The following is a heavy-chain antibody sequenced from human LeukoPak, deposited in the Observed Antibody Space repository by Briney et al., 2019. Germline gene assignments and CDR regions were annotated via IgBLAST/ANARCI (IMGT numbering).Heavy chain of an antibody. CDR2: INPSGGST. Sequence: ASVKVSCRASGYTFTSYYMHWVRQAPGQGVEGMGIINPSGGSTSYAQKFQGRVTMTRDTSTSTVYMELRSLRSEDTAVYYCARDDRGYGGNSRNNWFDPWGQGTLVTVSS. D-gene: IGHD4-23*01. V-gene: IGHV1-46*01. J-gene: IGHJ5*02. CDR3: ARDDRGYGGNSRNNWFDP. CDR1: GYTFTSYY.